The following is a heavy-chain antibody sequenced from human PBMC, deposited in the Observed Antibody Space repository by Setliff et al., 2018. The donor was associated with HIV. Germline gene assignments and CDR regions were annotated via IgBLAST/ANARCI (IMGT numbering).Heavy chain of an antibody. V-gene: IGHV4-34*01. J-gene: IGHJ4*02. CDR2: INSSGSI. D-gene: IGHD1-26*01. Sequence: SETLSLTCAVYGGSFSGYYWSWLRQPPGKGLEWIGEINSSGSINDNPSLKSRVTISVDTSKNQFSLKLTSVTAADTAVYFCASGGHRLHDYWGQGTLVTVSS. CDR1: GGSFSGYY. CDR3: ASGGHRLHDY.